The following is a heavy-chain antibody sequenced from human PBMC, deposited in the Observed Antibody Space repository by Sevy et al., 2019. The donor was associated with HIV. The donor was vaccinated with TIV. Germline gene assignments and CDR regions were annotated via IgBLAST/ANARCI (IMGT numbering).Heavy chain of an antibody. V-gene: IGHV3-49*03. CDR2: MRSRAYGGTT. J-gene: IGHJ4*02. CDR3: ARDPYYDY. Sequence: GGSLRLSCTASGITFGDHAMSWFRQAPGKGLEWVGFMRSRAYGGTTEYAASVKGRFTISRDDSKSIAYLQMNSLKTEDTAVYYCARDPYYDYWGQGTLVTVSS. CDR1: GITFGDHA.